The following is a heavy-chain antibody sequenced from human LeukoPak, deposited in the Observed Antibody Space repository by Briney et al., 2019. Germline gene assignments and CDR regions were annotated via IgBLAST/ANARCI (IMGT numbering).Heavy chain of an antibody. V-gene: IGHV3-21*01. D-gene: IGHD1-14*01. CDR3: ATSEGY. CDR2: ITSSSSYT. CDR1: GITFSNYN. J-gene: IGHJ4*02. Sequence: GGSLRLSCAAPGITFSNYNMNWVRRAPGKGLEWISSITSSSSYTFYADSVKGRFTISRDNAKNSLYLQMNSLRAEDTAVYYCATSEGYWGQGTLVTVSS.